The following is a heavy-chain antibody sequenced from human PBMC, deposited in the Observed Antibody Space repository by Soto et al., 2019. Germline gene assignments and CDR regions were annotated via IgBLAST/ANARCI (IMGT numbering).Heavy chain of an antibody. CDR2: MNPNSGNT. CDR3: ATSPGIEADDAFDI. CDR1: GYTFTSYD. D-gene: IGHD6-13*01. J-gene: IGHJ3*02. V-gene: IGHV1-8*01. Sequence: GASVKVSCKASGYTFTSYDINWVRQATGQGLEWMGWMNPNSGNTGYAQKFQGRVTMTRNTSISTAYMELSSLRSEDTAVYYCATSPGIEADDAFDIWGQGTMVTVSS.